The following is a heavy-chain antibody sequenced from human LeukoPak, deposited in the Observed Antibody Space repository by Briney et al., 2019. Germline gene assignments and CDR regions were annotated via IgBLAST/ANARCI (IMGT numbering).Heavy chain of an antibody. CDR3: AIISGSNGAFDI. D-gene: IGHD1-26*01. CDR1: GGSISSSSYY. Sequence: PSETLSLTCTVSGGSISSSSYYWGWIRQPPGKGLEWIGSIYYSGSTYYNPSLKSRVTISVDTSKNQFSLKLSSVTAADTAVYYCAIISGSNGAFDIWGQGTMVTVSS. J-gene: IGHJ3*02. V-gene: IGHV4-39*07. CDR2: IYYSGST.